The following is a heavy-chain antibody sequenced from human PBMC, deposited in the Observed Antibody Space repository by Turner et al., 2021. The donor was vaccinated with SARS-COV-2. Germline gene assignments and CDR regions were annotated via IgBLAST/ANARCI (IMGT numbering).Heavy chain of an antibody. D-gene: IGHD3-3*01. V-gene: IGHV1-2*02. Sequence: QVQLVQSGAEGKKPGASVKVSCKASGYTFTGYYMHWVRQAPGQGLEWMGWINPNSGGTNYVQKFQGRVTMTRDTSISTAYMEVSRLRSDDTAVYYCATGSPFGVVGNWFDPWGQGTLVSVSS. CDR1: GYTFTGYY. CDR2: INPNSGGT. CDR3: ATGSPFGVVGNWFDP. J-gene: IGHJ5*02.